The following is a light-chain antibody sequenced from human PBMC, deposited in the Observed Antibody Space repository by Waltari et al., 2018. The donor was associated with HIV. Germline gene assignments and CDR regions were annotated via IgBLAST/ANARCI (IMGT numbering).Light chain of an antibody. Sequence: QSALTQPPSASGSPGQSVAISCTGPSSDVGGYNYVSWYQQHPGKAPKLMIYEVSKRPSGVPDRFSGSKSGNTASLTVSGLQAEDEADYYCSSYAGSNNLVFGTGTKVTVL. J-gene: IGLJ1*01. CDR2: EVS. CDR3: SSYAGSNNLV. V-gene: IGLV2-8*01. CDR1: SSDVGGYNY.